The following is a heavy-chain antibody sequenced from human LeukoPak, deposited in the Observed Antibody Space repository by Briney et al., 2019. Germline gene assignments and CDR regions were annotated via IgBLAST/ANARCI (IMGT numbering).Heavy chain of an antibody. Sequence: SETLSLTCAVYGGSFGGYYWSWIRQPPGKGLEWIGEINHSGSTNYNPSLKSRVTISVDTSKNQFSLKLSSVTAADTAVYYCARALVQWLANMPFDYWGQGTLVTVSS. CDR3: ARALVQWLANMPFDY. V-gene: IGHV4-34*01. CDR1: GGSFGGYY. J-gene: IGHJ4*02. D-gene: IGHD6-19*01. CDR2: INHSGST.